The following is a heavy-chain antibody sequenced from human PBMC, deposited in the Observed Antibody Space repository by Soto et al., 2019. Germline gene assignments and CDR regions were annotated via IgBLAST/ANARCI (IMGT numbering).Heavy chain of an antibody. CDR1: GFTFSIYS. Sequence: GGSLRLSCAASGFTFSIYSMNWVRQAPGKGLEWVSYISGSSNTIKYADSVRGRITISRDNAKNSLYLQMDSLRAEDTAVYYCARDQDYSFDYWGQGTLVTVSS. J-gene: IGHJ4*02. D-gene: IGHD4-4*01. CDR2: ISGSSNTI. CDR3: ARDQDYSFDY. V-gene: IGHV3-48*01.